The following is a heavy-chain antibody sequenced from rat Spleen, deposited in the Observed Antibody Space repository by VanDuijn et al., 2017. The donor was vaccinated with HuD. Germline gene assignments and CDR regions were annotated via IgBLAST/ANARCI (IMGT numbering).Heavy chain of an antibody. Sequence: EVQLVESGGGLVQPGRSLKLSCVASGFTFNNYWMTWIRQAPGKGLEWIASITHTGGSTYYPDSVKGRFTISRDNAKNTLYLQINSLRSEDTATYYCTRERNWAFDHWGQGVMVTVS. CDR1: GFTFNNYW. V-gene: IGHV5-31*01. J-gene: IGHJ2*01. CDR2: ITHTGGST. CDR3: TRERNWAFDH. D-gene: IGHD5-1*01.